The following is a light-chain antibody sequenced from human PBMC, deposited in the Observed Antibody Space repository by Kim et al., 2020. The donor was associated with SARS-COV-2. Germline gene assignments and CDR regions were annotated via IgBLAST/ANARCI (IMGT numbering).Light chain of an antibody. V-gene: IGKV1-5*03. Sequence: DIQMTQSPSTLSASVGDRVTITCRASQSISSWLAWYQQKPGKVPKLLIYKASTLESGVPSRFSGSGSGTEFTLTISSLQPDDFATYYCQQYNGYSWTFGQGTKVDIK. CDR3: QQYNGYSWT. CDR2: KAS. CDR1: QSISSW. J-gene: IGKJ1*01.